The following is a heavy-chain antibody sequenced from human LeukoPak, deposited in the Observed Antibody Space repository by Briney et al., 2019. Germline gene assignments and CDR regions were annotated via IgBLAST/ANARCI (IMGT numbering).Heavy chain of an antibody. CDR1: GGSISRHY. D-gene: IGHD6-19*01. V-gene: IGHV4-59*11. CDR2: ISYSETT. CDR3: ASGDGSGTYYFGH. Sequence: SETLSLTCTVSGGSISRHYWSWIRQPPGKGLEWIGYISYSETTNYNPSLKSRVTISLDTSRKQFSLKLRSVTAADTALYYCASGDGSGTYYFGHWGQGTLVTVSS. J-gene: IGHJ4*01.